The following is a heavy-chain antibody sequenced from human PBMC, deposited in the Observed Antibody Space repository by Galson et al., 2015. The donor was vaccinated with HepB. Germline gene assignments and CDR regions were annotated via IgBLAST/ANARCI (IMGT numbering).Heavy chain of an antibody. D-gene: IGHD2-15*01. V-gene: IGHV3-64D*06. CDR3: VKDSQFQYCSGGSCYSGYGAFDI. CDR1: GFTFSSYA. CDR2: ISSNGGST. J-gene: IGHJ3*02. Sequence: SLRLSCAASGFTFSSYAMHWVRQAPGKGLEYVSAISSNGGSTYYADSVKGRFTISRDNSKNTLYLQMSSLRAEDTAVYYCVKDSQFQYCSGGSCYSGYGAFDIWGQGTMVTVSS.